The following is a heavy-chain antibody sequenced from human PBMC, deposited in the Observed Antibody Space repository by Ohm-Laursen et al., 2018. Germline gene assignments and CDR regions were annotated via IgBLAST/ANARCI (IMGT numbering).Heavy chain of an antibody. CDR3: AKEKRLLAAPNSDY. Sequence: GSLRLSCSATGFTFSSYAMSWVRQAPGKGLEWVSAISGSGGSTYYADSVKGRFTISRDNSKNTLYLQMNSLRAEDTAVYYCAKEKRLLAAPNSDYWGQGTLVTVSS. V-gene: IGHV3-23*01. CDR1: GFTFSSYA. D-gene: IGHD6-6*01. CDR2: ISGSGGST. J-gene: IGHJ4*02.